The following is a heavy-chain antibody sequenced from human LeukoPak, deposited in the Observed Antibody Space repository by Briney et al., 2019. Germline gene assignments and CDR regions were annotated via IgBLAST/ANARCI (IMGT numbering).Heavy chain of an antibody. D-gene: IGHD1-26*01. CDR1: GFTVSSNY. Sequence: GGSLRLSCAASGFTVSSNYMSWVRQAPGKGLEWVSVIYSGGSAYYADSWKGRCTISRDNSTKTRYLQMNSLRAEDTAVYYCARFPLNLIVGAPQKAFDIWGQGTMVTVSS. CDR3: ARFPLNLIVGAPQKAFDI. J-gene: IGHJ3*02. V-gene: IGHV3-53*01. CDR2: IYSGGSA.